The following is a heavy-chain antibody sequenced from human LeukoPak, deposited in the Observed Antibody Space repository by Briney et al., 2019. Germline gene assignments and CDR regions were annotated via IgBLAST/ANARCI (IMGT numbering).Heavy chain of an antibody. CDR3: ARGGYYYDSSGSYDDY. V-gene: IGHV4-34*01. Sequence: SETLSLTCTVSGGSISGYYWSWIRQPPGKGLEWIGEINHSGSTNYNPSLKSRVTISVDTSKNQFSLKLSSVTAADTAVYYCARGGYYYDSSGSYDDYWGQGTLVTVSS. D-gene: IGHD3-22*01. CDR2: INHSGST. J-gene: IGHJ4*02. CDR1: GGSISGYY.